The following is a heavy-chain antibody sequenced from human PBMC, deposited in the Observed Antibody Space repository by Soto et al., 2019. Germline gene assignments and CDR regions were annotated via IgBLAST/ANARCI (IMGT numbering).Heavy chain of an antibody. CDR1: GYSFTSYW. CDR2: IYPGDSDT. CDR3: ARLVDYDERDYHYGMDV. J-gene: IGHJ6*02. D-gene: IGHD4-17*01. Sequence: GESLKISCKGSGYSFTSYWIGWVRQMPGKGLEWMGIIYPGDSDTRYSPSFQGQVTISADKSISTAYLQWSSLKASDTAMYYCARLVDYDERDYHYGMDVWGQGTTVTVSS. V-gene: IGHV5-51*01.